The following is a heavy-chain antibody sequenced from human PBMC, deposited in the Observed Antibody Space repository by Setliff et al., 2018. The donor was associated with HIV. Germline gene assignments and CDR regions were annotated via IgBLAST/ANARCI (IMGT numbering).Heavy chain of an antibody. CDR3: VRGSGYYYFDN. CDR1: GFTFSSRW. J-gene: IGHJ4*02. D-gene: IGHD3-22*01. CDR2: IKQDGSEN. V-gene: IGHV3-7*01. Sequence: GGSLRFSCAASGFTFSSRWMTWVRQAPGKGLEWVANIKQDGSENYFVDSVKGRFTISRDNAKNMLYLQMNSLSADDTAVYYCVRGSGYYYFDNWGQGALVTVSS.